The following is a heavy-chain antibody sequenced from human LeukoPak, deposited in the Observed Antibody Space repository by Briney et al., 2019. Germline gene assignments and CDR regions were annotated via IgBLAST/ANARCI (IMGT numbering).Heavy chain of an antibody. V-gene: IGHV4-59*01. J-gene: IGHJ5*02. CDR2: IYYSGST. CDR3: ARVSVYSSSWYHNWFDP. D-gene: IGHD6-13*01. CDR1: GGSISSYY. Sequence: SETLSLTCTVSGGSISSYYWSWIRQPPGKGLEWIGYIYYSGSTNYNPSLKSRVTISVDTSKNQFSLKLSSVTAADTAVYYCARVSVYSSSWYHNWFDPWGQGTLVTVSS.